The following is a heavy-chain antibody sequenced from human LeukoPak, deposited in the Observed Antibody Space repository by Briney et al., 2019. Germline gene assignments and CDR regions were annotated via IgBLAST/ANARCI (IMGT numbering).Heavy chain of an antibody. CDR2: IYYSGST. Sequence: SETLSLTCTVSGGSISSYYWSWIRQPPGKGLEWIGYIYYSGSTNYNPSLKSRVTISVDTSKNQFSLKLSSVTAADTAVYYCATQTFYMATFSFDIWGQGTMVTVSS. J-gene: IGHJ3*02. CDR1: GGSISSYY. CDR3: ATQTFYMATFSFDI. V-gene: IGHV4-59*01. D-gene: IGHD2/OR15-2a*01.